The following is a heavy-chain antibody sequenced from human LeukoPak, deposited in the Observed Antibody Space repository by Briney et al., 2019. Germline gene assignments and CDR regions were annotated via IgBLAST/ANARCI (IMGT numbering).Heavy chain of an antibody. J-gene: IGHJ5*02. CDR3: ARGRYSSSWLGTSKFDP. D-gene: IGHD6-13*01. V-gene: IGHV4-34*01. CDR1: GGSFSGYY. CDR2: INHSGST. Sequence: SETLSLTCAVYGGSFSGYYWSWIRQPPGKGLEWIGEINHSGSTNYNPSLKSRVTISVDTSKDQFSLKLSSVTAADTAVYYCARGRYSSSWLGTSKFDPWGQGTLVTVSS.